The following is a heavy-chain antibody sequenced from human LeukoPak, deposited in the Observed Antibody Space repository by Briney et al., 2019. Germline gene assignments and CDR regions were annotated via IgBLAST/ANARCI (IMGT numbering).Heavy chain of an antibody. V-gene: IGHV5-51*04. Sequence: GESLKISCKGSGYSFTSYWIGWVRQMPGEGLEWMGIIYPGDSDTRYSPSFQGQVTISADKPISTAYLQWSSLKASDTAMYYCTSTGYCRSTSCYMNFQHWGQGTLATVSS. CDR2: IYPGDSDT. CDR1: GYSFTSYW. J-gene: IGHJ1*01. CDR3: TSTGYCRSTSCYMNFQH. D-gene: IGHD2-2*02.